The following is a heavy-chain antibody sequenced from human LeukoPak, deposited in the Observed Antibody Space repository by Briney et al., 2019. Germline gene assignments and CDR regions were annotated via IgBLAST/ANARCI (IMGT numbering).Heavy chain of an antibody. V-gene: IGHV3-21*01. CDR2: VSSSSSYI. CDR3: ATGDLGF. CDR1: GFIFHTYS. J-gene: IGHJ4*02. Sequence: KAGGSLRLSCSASGFIFHTYSMNWVRQAPGKGLEWVSSVSSSSSYIYYADSVKGRFTVSRDNTKNSLFLQMNSLRADDTAVYYCATGDLGFWGQGILVTVSS. D-gene: IGHD7-27*01.